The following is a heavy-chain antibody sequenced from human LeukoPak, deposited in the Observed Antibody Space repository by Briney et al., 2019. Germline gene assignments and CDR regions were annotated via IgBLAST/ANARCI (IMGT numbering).Heavy chain of an antibody. J-gene: IGHJ4*02. V-gene: IGHV3-30*02. CDR1: GFTFSSYG. Sequence: GGSLRLSCAASGFTFSSYGMHWVRQAPGKGLEWVAVIWYDGSNKYYADSVKGRFTISRDNSKNTLYLQMNSLRAEDTAVYYCAKTSRPYSIPFDYWGQGTLVTVSS. CDR3: AKTSRPYSIPFDY. CDR2: IWYDGSNK. D-gene: IGHD6-13*01.